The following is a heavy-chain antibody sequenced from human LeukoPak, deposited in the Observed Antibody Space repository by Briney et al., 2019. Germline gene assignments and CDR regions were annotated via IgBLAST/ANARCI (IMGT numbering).Heavy chain of an antibody. D-gene: IGHD6-13*01. Sequence: PSETLSLTCTVSGGSISSSSYYWGWIRQPPGKGLEWIGSIYYSGSTYYNPSLKSRVTISVDTSKNQFSLKLSSVTAADTAVYYCARGGIAASYWGQGTLVTVSS. CDR2: IYYSGST. CDR1: GGSISSSSYY. J-gene: IGHJ4*02. CDR3: ARGGIAASY. V-gene: IGHV4-39*07.